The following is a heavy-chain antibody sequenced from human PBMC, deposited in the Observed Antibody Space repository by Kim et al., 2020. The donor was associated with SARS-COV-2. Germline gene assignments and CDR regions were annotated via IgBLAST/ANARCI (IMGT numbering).Heavy chain of an antibody. CDR3: ANKGGLDRSSWYYFDY. D-gene: IGHD6-13*01. CDR2: ISGSGGST. CDR1: GFTFSSYA. V-gene: IGHV3-23*01. Sequence: GGSLRLSCAASGFTFSSYAMNWVRQAPGKGLEWVSAISGSGGSTYYADSVKGRFTISRDNSKNTLYLQMSSLRAEDTAVYFCANKGGLDRSSWYYFDYWGQGTLVTVSS. J-gene: IGHJ4*02.